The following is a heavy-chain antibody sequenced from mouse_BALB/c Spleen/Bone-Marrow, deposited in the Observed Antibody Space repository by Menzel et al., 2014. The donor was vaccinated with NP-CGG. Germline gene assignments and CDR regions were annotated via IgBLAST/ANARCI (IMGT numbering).Heavy chain of an antibody. CDR3: ARCDYDGGVWFAY. CDR2: IDPYNGGT. D-gene: IGHD2-4*01. CDR1: GYSFTDHN. Sequence: VQLQQSGPELVKPGASVKVSCKASGYSFTDHNMYWVKQSHGKSLEWIGYIDPYNGGTSYNQKFKGKATLTVDKSSSTAFLHLNSLTSEDSAVYYCARCDYDGGVWFAYWVQGTLVTVSA. V-gene: IGHV1S135*01. J-gene: IGHJ3*01.